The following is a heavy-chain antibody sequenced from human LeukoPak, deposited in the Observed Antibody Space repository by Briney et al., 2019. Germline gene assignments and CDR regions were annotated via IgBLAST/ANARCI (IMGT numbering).Heavy chain of an antibody. J-gene: IGHJ6*03. CDR3: ARDQGAGYYDFWSGYYSGYMDV. D-gene: IGHD3-3*01. CDR1: GFTFSSYA. CDR2: ISSSSTI. V-gene: IGHV3-48*01. Sequence: PGGSLRLSCAASGFTFSSYAMTWVRQAPGKGLEWVSYISSSSTIYYADSVKGRFTISRDNAKNSLYLQMNSLRAEDTAAYYCARDQGAGYYDFWSGYYSGYMDVWGKGTTVTVSS.